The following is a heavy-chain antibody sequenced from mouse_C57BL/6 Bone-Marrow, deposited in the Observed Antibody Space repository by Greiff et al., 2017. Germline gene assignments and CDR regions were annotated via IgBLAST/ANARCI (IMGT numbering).Heavy chain of an antibody. D-gene: IGHD3-2*02. CDR1: GFTFNTYA. V-gene: IGHV10-3*01. J-gene: IGHJ4*01. Sequence: GGGLVQPKGSLKLSCAASGFTFNTYAMHWVRQAPGKGLEWVARIRSESSNYATYYADSVKDRFTISRDDSQSMLYLQMNNLKTEDTAMYYCVREGSGYDYYAMDYWGQGTSVTVSS. CDR3: VREGSGYDYYAMDY. CDR2: IRSESSNYAT.